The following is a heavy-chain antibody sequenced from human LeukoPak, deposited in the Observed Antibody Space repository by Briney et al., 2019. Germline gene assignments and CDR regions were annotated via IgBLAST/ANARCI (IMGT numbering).Heavy chain of an antibody. CDR1: GLTFSSHA. D-gene: IGHD2-2*02. CDR2: ISGSGGST. V-gene: IGHV3-23*01. CDR3: AKDLGRGIVVVPAAIEDAFDI. J-gene: IGHJ3*02. Sequence: PGGSLRLSCVASGLTFSSHAMTWVRQAPGKGLEWVSAISGSGGSTYYADSVKGRFTISRDNSKNTLYLQMNSLRAEDTAVYYCAKDLGRGIVVVPAAIEDAFDIWGQGTMVTVSS.